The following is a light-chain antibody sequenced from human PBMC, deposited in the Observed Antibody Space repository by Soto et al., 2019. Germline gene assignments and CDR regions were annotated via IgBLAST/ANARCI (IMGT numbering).Light chain of an antibody. J-gene: IGKJ5*01. V-gene: IGKV3-15*01. Sequence: EVVLTQSPATLSVSPGDRVILSCWASQSVGSLLAWYQQKPGQAPRLLIYRASTRATDIPARFSGSGSGTEFSLTISSLQSADLAVYYCQQYTDWPITFGQGTRLEIQ. CDR3: QQYTDWPIT. CDR2: RAS. CDR1: QSVGSL.